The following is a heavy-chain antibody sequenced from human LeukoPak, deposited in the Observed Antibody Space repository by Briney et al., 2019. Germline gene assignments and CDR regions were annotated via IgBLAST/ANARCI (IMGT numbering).Heavy chain of an antibody. CDR1: GFAFSTYW. J-gene: IGHJ4*02. V-gene: IGHV3-74*01. CDR3: ARDMRSGWYAADY. CDR2: ITSDGSST. Sequence: GGSLRLSCAASGFAFSTYWMHWVRHSPGKGLVWVSRITSDGSSTSYADSVKGRFTISRDNAKNSLYLQMNSLSAEDTAVYYCARDMRSGWYAADYWGQGTLVTVSS. D-gene: IGHD6-19*01.